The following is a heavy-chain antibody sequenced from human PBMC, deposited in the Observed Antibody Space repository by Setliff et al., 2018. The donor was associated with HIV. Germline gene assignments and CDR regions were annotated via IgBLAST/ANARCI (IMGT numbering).Heavy chain of an antibody. CDR1: GGSISSSNW. CDR2: IYHGGST. CDR3: ASGEPYYYDSTGYSGNYFDY. Sequence: PSETLSLTCAVSGGSISSSNWWSWVRQPPGKGLEWIGEIYHGGSTNYNPSLKSRVTISVDKSKNQFSLKLASVTAADTAVYYCASGEPYYYDSTGYSGNYFDYWGQGMLVTVSS. D-gene: IGHD3-22*01. J-gene: IGHJ4*02. V-gene: IGHV4-4*02.